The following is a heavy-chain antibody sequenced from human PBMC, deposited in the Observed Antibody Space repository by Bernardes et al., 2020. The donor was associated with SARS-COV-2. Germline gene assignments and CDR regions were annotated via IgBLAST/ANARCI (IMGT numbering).Heavy chain of an antibody. D-gene: IGHD3-10*01. Sequence: GGSLRLSCAASGFTFSSYSMNWVRQAPGKGLEWVSSISSSSSYIYYADSVKGRFTISRDNAKNSLYLQMNSLRAEDTAVYYCARDEGYYGMDYYGMDVWGQGTTVTVSS. CDR1: GFTFSSYS. V-gene: IGHV3-21*01. CDR3: ARDEGYYGMDYYGMDV. J-gene: IGHJ6*02. CDR2: ISSSSSYI.